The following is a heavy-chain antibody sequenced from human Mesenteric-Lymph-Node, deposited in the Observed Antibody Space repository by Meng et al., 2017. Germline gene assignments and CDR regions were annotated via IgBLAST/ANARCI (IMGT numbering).Heavy chain of an antibody. V-gene: IGHV3-21*01. CDR2: ISSSSNYI. CDR1: GFTFSTYN. Sequence: GESLKISCTASGFTFSTYNMNWVRQAPGKGLEWVSSISSSSNYIYYADSVKGRFTISRDNAKNSLYLQMNSLRAEDTAVYYCARDLDYGGNSVLGAFDIWGQGTMVTVSS. D-gene: IGHD4-23*01. J-gene: IGHJ3*02. CDR3: ARDLDYGGNSVLGAFDI.